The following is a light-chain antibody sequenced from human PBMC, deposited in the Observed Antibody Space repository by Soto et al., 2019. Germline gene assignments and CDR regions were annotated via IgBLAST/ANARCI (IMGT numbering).Light chain of an antibody. CDR1: SSDVGGYNY. CDR2: DVS. J-gene: IGLJ1*01. Sequence: SVLTQPASVSGSPGQSITISCTGTSSDVGGYNYVSWYQHHPGKAPKLMIYDVSNRPSGVSKRFSGSKSGNTASLTISWLQPEDEADNYCSSYTPTQPRKIALGPGPKVTVL. CDR3: SSYTPTQPRKIA. V-gene: IGLV2-14*03.